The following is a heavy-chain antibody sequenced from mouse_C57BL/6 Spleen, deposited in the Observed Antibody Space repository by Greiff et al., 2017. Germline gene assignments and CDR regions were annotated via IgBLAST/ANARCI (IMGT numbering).Heavy chain of an antibody. V-gene: IGHV1-82*01. CDR2: IYPGDGDT. J-gene: IGHJ4*01. D-gene: IGHD1-1*01. Sequence: VQLKESGPELVKPGASVKISCKASGYAFSSYWMNWVKQRPGKGLEWIGRIYPGDGDTNYNGKFKGKATLTADKASSTAYMQLSSLTSEDSAVYFCARSGVTTVVATPYAMDYWGQGTSVTVSS. CDR3: ARSGVTTVVATPYAMDY. CDR1: GYAFSSYW.